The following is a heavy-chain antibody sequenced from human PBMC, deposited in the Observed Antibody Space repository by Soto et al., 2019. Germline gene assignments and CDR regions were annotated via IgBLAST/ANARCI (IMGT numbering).Heavy chain of an antibody. Sequence: EVQLVESGGGLVKPGGSLRLSCAASGFTFSSYSMNWVRQAPGKGLEWVSSISSSSSYIYYADSVKGRFTISRDNAKSSLYLQMNSLRAEDTAVYYCARDFTYYYYYGMEVWGHGTAVTVSS. J-gene: IGHJ6*02. CDR2: ISSSSSYI. CDR1: GFTFSSYS. V-gene: IGHV3-21*01. CDR3: ARDFTYYYYYGMEV. D-gene: IGHD3-16*01.